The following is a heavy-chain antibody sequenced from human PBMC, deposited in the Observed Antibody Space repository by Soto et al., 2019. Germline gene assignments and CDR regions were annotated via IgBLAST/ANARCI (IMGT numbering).Heavy chain of an antibody. CDR3: ARVAMTTVTTPTLDY. J-gene: IGHJ4*02. D-gene: IGHD4-4*01. CDR2: INHSGST. V-gene: IGHV4-34*01. Sequence: QVQLQQWGAGLLKPSETLSLTCAVYGGSFSGYYWSWIRQPPGKGLEWIGEINHSGSTNYNPSLKSRVTISVDTSKNQFSLKLSSVTAADTAVYYCARVAMTTVTTPTLDYWGQGTLVTVSS. CDR1: GGSFSGYY.